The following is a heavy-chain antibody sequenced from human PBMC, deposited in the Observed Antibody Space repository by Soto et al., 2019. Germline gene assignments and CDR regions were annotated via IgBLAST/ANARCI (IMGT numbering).Heavy chain of an antibody. D-gene: IGHD2-15*01. CDR1: GGSISSSSYY. CDR2: IYYSGST. J-gene: IGHJ5*02. Sequence: SETLSLTCTVSGGSISSSSYYWGWIRQPPGKGLEWIGSIYYSGSTYYNPSLKSRVTISVDTSKNQFSLKLSSVTAADTAVYYCARSRIVVVVAAISWFDPWGQGTLVTVS. CDR3: ARSRIVVVVAAISWFDP. V-gene: IGHV4-39*01.